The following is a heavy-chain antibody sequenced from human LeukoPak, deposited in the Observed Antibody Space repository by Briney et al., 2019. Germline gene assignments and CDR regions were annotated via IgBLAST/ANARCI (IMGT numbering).Heavy chain of an antibody. CDR2: ISGSGGRT. J-gene: IGHJ5*02. Sequence: GGSLRLSCAASGFTFSSYAMSWVRQPPGKGLEWVSAISGSGGRTYYADSVKGRFTISRDNSKNTLYLQMNSLRAEDTAVYYCATTRYIVVVTAIPNWFDPWGQGTLVTVSS. D-gene: IGHD2-21*02. CDR1: GFTFSSYA. V-gene: IGHV3-23*01. CDR3: ATTRYIVVVTAIPNWFDP.